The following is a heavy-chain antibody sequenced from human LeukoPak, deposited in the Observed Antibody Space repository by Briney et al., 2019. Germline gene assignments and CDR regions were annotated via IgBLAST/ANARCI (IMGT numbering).Heavy chain of an antibody. J-gene: IGHJ1*01. D-gene: IGHD5-12*01. CDR2: IFHTGST. V-gene: IGHV4-38-2*02. CDR1: GYSISNGYF. CDR3: ARNYDPQYFQH. Sequence: SETLSLTCRVSGYSISNGYFWGWIRQSPGKGLEWVGSIFHTGSTYYNPSLKSRLIISVDTSENQFSLNLTSVTAAGTAVYYCARNYDPQYFQHWGQGTLVTVSS.